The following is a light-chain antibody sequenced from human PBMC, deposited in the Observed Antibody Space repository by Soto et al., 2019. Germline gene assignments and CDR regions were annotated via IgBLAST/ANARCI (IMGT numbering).Light chain of an antibody. V-gene: IGKV3-20*01. CDR2: GAS. Sequence: EIVLTQSPATMSFSPGERSTLSCRASQTVGSYLAWYQQRPGQAPRLLIYGASSRATGIPDRFSDSGSGTDFTLTISRLEPEDFAVYYCHQYSSSTKTFGQGTKVDIK. CDR3: HQYSSSTKT. CDR1: QTVGSY. J-gene: IGKJ1*01.